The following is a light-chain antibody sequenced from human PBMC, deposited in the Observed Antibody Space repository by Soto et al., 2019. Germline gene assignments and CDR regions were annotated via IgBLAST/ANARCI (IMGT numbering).Light chain of an antibody. V-gene: IGLV1-40*01. CDR2: VNS. CDR1: SSNIGAGYD. Sequence: QSVLTQPPSVSGAPGQRGSISCTGSSSNIGAGYDVHWYQHLPGTAPKLLIYVNSNRPSGVPDRFSGSKSGTSASLAITGLQAEDEADYYCQSFDGSLSGLYVFGTGTKVTVL. J-gene: IGLJ1*01. CDR3: QSFDGSLSGLYV.